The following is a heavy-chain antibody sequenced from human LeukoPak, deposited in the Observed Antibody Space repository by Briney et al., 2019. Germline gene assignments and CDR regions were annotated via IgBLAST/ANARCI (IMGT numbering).Heavy chain of an antibody. V-gene: IGHV4-34*01. CDR3: ARDGSPYYYDSSYFDY. CDR2: INHSGST. CDR1: GGSFSGYY. J-gene: IGHJ4*02. D-gene: IGHD3-22*01. Sequence: SETLSLTCAVYGGSFSGYYWSWIRQPPGKGLEWIGEINHSGSTNYNPSLKSRVTISVDTSKNQFSLKLSSVTAADTAVYYCARDGSPYYYDSSYFDYWGRGPLVTVS.